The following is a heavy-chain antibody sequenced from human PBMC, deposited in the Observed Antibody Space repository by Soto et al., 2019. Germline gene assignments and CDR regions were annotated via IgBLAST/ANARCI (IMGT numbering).Heavy chain of an antibody. D-gene: IGHD3-10*01. CDR3: ARDGSERPATY. Sequence: PSETLSLTCTVSGGSISSGGYYWSWIRQHPGKGLEWIGYIYHSGTTYYNPSLKSRVTISVDTSKNQFSLKLTSVTAADTAVYYCARDGSERPATYWGQGILVTVSS. J-gene: IGHJ4*02. CDR2: IYHSGTT. V-gene: IGHV4-31*03. CDR1: GGSISSGGYY.